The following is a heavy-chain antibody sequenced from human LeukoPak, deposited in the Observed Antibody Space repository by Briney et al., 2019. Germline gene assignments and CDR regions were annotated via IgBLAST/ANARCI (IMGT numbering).Heavy chain of an antibody. J-gene: IGHJ4*02. CDR3: ARGYCSGGCCSKFDY. CDR2: IHTAGST. D-gene: IGHD2-15*01. CDR1: GFSVSGNY. Sequence: GGSLRLSCAASGFSVSGNYMSWVRQAPGKGLEWVSFIHTAGSTFYADSVKGRFTISRDNSKNTLYLQMNSLRAEDTAMYYCARGYCSGGCCSKFDYWGQGTLVTVSS. V-gene: IGHV3-53*01.